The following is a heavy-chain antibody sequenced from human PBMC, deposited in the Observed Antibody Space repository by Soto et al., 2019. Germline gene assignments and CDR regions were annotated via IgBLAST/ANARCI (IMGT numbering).Heavy chain of an antibody. J-gene: IGHJ4*02. D-gene: IGHD3-3*01. V-gene: IGHV1-69*01. CDR2: IIPIFGTA. CDR3: ARVPIFGVEKAIDY. Sequence: TVKVSCKASGGTFSSYAISWVRQAPGQGLEWMGGIIPIFGTADYAQKFQGRVTITADESTSTAYMELSSLRSEDTAVYYCARVPIFGVEKAIDYWGQGTLVTVSS. CDR1: GGTFSSYA.